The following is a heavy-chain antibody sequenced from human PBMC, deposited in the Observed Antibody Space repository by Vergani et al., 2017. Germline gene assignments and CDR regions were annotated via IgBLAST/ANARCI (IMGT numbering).Heavy chain of an antibody. Sequence: QVQLVQSGAEVKKPGSSVNVSCKASGGTFSSYAISWLRQAPGQGLEWMGGIIPIFGTANYAQKFQGRVTITADEAKSTAYMELCSLRSEDTAVYYCARSTVYDTLGGAFDIWGQGTMVTGSS. D-gene: IGHD3-22*01. CDR1: GGTFSSYA. J-gene: IGHJ3*02. CDR3: ARSTVYDTLGGAFDI. CDR2: IIPIFGTA. V-gene: IGHV1-69*01.